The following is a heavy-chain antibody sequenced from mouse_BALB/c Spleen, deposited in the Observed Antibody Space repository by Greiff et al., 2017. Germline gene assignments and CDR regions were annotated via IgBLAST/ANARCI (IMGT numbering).Heavy chain of an antibody. V-gene: IGHV3-2*02. CDR3: ARGGLRWYFDV. CDR2: ISYSGST. CDR1: GYSITSDYA. D-gene: IGHD3-1*01. Sequence: VQLKESGPGLVKPSQSLSLTCTVTGYSITSDYAWNWIRQFPGNKLEWMGYISYSGSTSYNPSLKSRISITRDTSKNQFFLQLNSVTTEDTATYYCARGGLRWYFDVWGAGTTVTVSS. J-gene: IGHJ1*01.